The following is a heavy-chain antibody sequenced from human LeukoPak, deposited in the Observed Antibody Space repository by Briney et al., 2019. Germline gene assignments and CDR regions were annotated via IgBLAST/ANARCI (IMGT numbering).Heavy chain of an antibody. J-gene: IGHJ4*02. CDR2: IYYSGST. Sequence: SETLSLTCTVSGGSVNSGSHYWCWIRQPPGKGLEWIGYIYYSGSTNYNPSLKSRVTMSLDTSKNQFSLDLNSVTAADTAVYYCARDPGYSGIDYWGQGTLVTVSS. D-gene: IGHD5-12*01. V-gene: IGHV4-61*01. CDR1: GGSVNSGSHY. CDR3: ARDPGYSGIDY.